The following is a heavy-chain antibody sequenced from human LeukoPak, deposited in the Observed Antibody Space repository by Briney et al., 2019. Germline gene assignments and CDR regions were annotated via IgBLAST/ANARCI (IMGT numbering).Heavy chain of an antibody. CDR2: INTNTGNP. D-gene: IGHD3-10*01. J-gene: IGHJ6*03. CDR1: GYTFTSYA. Sequence: ASVKVSCKASGYTFTSYAMNWVRQAPGQGLEWMGWINTNTGNPTYAQGFTGRFVFSLDTSVSTAYLQISSLKAEDTAVYYCARGSGYGSGSYFSYYSYYYYMDVWGKGTTVTVSS. CDR3: ARGSGYGSGSYFSYYSYYYYMDV. V-gene: IGHV7-4-1*02.